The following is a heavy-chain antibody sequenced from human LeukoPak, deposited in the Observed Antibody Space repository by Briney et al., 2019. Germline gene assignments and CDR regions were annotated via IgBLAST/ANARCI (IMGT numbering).Heavy chain of an antibody. D-gene: IGHD2-15*01. J-gene: IGHJ4*02. V-gene: IGHV1-18*01. Sequence: ASVKVSCKGSAYTFTSYGISWVRQAPGQGLEWMGWSSGYNGNTNYAQKLQGRVTMTTDTSTSTAYMELRSLRSDDTAVYYCARGNYCSGGSCYDGAFDYWGQGTLVTVSS. CDR2: SSGYNGNT. CDR1: AYTFTSYG. CDR3: ARGNYCSGGSCYDGAFDY.